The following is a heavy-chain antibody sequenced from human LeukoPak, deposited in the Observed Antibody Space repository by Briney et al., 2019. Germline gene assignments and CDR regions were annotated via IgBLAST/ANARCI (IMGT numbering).Heavy chain of an antibody. CDR1: GFTFGDYA. D-gene: IGHD4-17*01. V-gene: IGHV3-49*04. CDR2: IRSKAYGGTT. Sequence: GGSLRLSCTASGFTFGDYAMSWVRQAPGKGLEWVGFIRSKAYGGTTEYAASVKGRFTISRDDSKSIAYLQMNSLKTEDTAVYYCTGEDGDSTGNYFDYWGQGTLVTVSS. J-gene: IGHJ4*02. CDR3: TGEDGDSTGNYFDY.